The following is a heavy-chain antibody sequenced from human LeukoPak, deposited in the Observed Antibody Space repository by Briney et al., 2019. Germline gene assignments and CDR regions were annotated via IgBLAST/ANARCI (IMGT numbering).Heavy chain of an antibody. D-gene: IGHD4-11*01. Sequence: PSETLSLTCTVSGGSISSYYWSWIRQPPGKGLEWIGYIYYSGSTNYNPSLKSRVTISVDTSKNQFSLKLSSVTAADTAVYYCARGGAYSNPYYYYGMDVWGQGTTVTVSS. J-gene: IGHJ6*02. CDR1: GGSISSYY. CDR2: IYYSGST. CDR3: ARGGAYSNPYYYYGMDV. V-gene: IGHV4-59*01.